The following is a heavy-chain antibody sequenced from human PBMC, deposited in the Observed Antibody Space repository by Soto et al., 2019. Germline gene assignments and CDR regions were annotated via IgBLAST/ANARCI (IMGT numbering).Heavy chain of an antibody. J-gene: IGHJ4*02. Sequence: SETLSLTCAVSGGSISSGGYSWSWIRQPPGKGLEWIGYIYHSGSTYYNPSLKSRVTISVDRSKSQFSLKLSSVTAADTAVYYCARVYNHLYYFDYWGQGTLVTVSS. V-gene: IGHV4-30-2*01. CDR3: ARVYNHLYYFDY. CDR2: IYHSGST. D-gene: IGHD1-1*01. CDR1: GGSISSGGYS.